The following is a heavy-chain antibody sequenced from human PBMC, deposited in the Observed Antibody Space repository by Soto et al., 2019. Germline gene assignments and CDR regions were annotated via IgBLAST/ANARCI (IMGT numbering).Heavy chain of an antibody. CDR3: ARHWWKQLPSDWFDP. CDR1: GGSISSSSYY. D-gene: IGHD2-15*01. Sequence: SETLSLTCTVSGGSISSSSYYWGWIRQPPGKGLEWIGSIYYSGSTYYNPSLKSRVTISVDTSKNQFSLKLSSVTAADTAVYYCARHWWKQLPSDWFDPWGQGTLVTVSS. V-gene: IGHV4-39*01. J-gene: IGHJ5*02. CDR2: IYYSGST.